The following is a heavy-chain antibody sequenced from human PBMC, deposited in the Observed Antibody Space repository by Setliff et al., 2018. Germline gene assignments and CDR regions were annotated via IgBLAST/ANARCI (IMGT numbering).Heavy chain of an antibody. D-gene: IGHD2-21*01. J-gene: IGHJ3*02. CDR2: IYYSGST. CDR1: GGSISSSSYY. Sequence: SETLSLTCTVSGGSISSSSYYWGWIRQPPGKGLEWIGSIYYSGSTYYNPSLKSRVTISIDKSRNQFSLNLNSVTAADTAVYYCARDPTSGALFRASDIWGQGTMVTVSS. V-gene: IGHV4-39*07. CDR3: ARDPTSGALFRASDI.